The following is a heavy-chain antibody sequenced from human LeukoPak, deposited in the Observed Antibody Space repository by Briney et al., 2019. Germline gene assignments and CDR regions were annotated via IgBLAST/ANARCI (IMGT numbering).Heavy chain of an antibody. CDR1: GFTFRSYW. CDR3: ARAVTTGTVDY. V-gene: IGHV3-7*01. J-gene: IGHJ4*02. CDR2: INQGETEK. D-gene: IGHD1-1*01. Sequence: GGSLRLSCAASGFTFRSYWMSWVRQTAGRGLEWVANINQGETEKYYVDSVEGRFTISRDNAKNSLYLQMNSLRAEDTAMYYCARAVTTGTVDYWGQGTLVTVSS.